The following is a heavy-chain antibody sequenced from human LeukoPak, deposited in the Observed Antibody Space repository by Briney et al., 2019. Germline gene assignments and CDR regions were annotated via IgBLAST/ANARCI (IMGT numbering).Heavy chain of an antibody. Sequence: GGCLRLSCAASGFTFSSYAMSWVRQARGKGLEWVSAISGSGGSTYYADSVKGRFTISRDNSKNTLYLQMNSLRAEDTAVYYCAKGYNWNTNAFDIWGRGTMVTVSS. CDR3: AKGYNWNTNAFDI. J-gene: IGHJ3*02. D-gene: IGHD1/OR15-1a*01. CDR1: GFTFSSYA. CDR2: ISGSGGST. V-gene: IGHV3-23*01.